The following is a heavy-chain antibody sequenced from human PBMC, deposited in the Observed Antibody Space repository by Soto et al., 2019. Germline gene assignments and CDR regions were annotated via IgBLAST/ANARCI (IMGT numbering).Heavy chain of an antibody. CDR3: ARGSGNLVDLDY. V-gene: IGHV3-33*01. J-gene: IGHJ4*02. Sequence: QVQLVESGGGVVQPGRSLRLSCAASGFTFSSYGMHWVRQAPGKGLEWVAVIWYDGSNKYYADSVKGRFTISRDNSKNTLFLQMNSLRAEDTALYYGARGSGNLVDLDYWGQGTLVTVSS. CDR1: GFTFSSYG. CDR2: IWYDGSNK. D-gene: IGHD2-15*01.